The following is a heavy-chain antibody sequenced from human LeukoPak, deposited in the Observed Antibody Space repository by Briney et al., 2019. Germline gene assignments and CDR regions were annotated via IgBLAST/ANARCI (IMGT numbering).Heavy chain of an antibody. D-gene: IGHD6-13*01. V-gene: IGHV1-69*04. J-gene: IGHJ6*02. Sequence: SVKVSCKASGGTFSSYAISWVRQAPGQGLEWMGRIIPILGIANYAQKFQGRVTITADKSTSTAYMELSSLRSEDTAVYYCARARFAGVAAAGTGYYGMDVWGQGTTVTVSS. CDR2: IIPILGIA. CDR3: ARARFAGVAAAGTGYYGMDV. CDR1: GGTFSSYA.